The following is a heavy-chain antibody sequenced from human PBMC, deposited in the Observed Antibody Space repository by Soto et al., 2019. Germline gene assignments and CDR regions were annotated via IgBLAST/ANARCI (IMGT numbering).Heavy chain of an antibody. Sequence: EYLEISCKGSGYSFTTYWIGGVRQMPAKGLDWMGITNPADSATRYSRFFQGRVTISADKPISTAYLQWSSLKASATAIYYCARLIGLYYFDFWGQGTLVTVSS. CDR1: GYSFTTYW. V-gene: IGHV5-51*04. CDR3: ARLIGLYYFDF. J-gene: IGHJ4*02. CDR2: TNPADSAT. D-gene: IGHD3-16*01.